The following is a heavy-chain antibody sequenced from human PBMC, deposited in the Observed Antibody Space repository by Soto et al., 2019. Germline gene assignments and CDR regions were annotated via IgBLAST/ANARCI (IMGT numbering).Heavy chain of an antibody. CDR2: ISGSGGST. V-gene: IGHV3-23*01. D-gene: IGHD4-17*01. CDR1: GFTFSSYA. CDR3: AQRTVGWYFDL. Sequence: EVQLLESGGGLVQPGGSLRLSCAASGFTFSSYAMSWVRQAPGKGLEWVSVISGSGGSTYYADSVKGRFTISRDNSKNTLYLQMNRLIAEDTAVYSGAQRTVGWYFDLWGRGTLVTVSS. J-gene: IGHJ2*01.